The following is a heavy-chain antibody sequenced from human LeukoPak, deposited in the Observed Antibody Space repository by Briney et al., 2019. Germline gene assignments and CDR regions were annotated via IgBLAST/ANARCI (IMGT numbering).Heavy chain of an antibody. CDR1: GFTFSSYA. CDR2: ISGSGGST. J-gene: IGHJ2*01. Sequence: PGGSLRLSCAASGFTFSSYAMCWVRQAPGKGLEWVSAISGSGGSTYYADSVKGRFTISRDNSKNTLYLQMNSLRAEDTAVYYCARLYCGGGCYSGWYFDLWGRGTLVTVSS. V-gene: IGHV3-23*01. CDR3: ARLYCGGGCYSGWYFDL. D-gene: IGHD2-21*02.